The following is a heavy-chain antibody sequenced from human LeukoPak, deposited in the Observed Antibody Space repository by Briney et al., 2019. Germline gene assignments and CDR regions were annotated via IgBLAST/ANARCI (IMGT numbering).Heavy chain of an antibody. CDR1: GFTFSSYA. D-gene: IGHD2-2*01. CDR3: AKDQWKSSTSVFFADY. Sequence: PGGSLRLSCAASGFTFSSYAMSWVRQAPGKGLEWVSAISGSGGSTYYADSVKGRFTISRDNSKNTLYLQMNSLRAEDTAVYYCAKDQWKSSTSVFFADYWGQGTLVTVSS. V-gene: IGHV3-23*01. J-gene: IGHJ4*02. CDR2: ISGSGGST.